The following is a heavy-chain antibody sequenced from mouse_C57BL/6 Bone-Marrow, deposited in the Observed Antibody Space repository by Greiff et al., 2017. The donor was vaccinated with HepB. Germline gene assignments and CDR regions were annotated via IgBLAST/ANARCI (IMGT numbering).Heavy chain of an antibody. J-gene: IGHJ2*01. V-gene: IGHV1-9*01. Sequence: QVQLKQSGAELMKPGASVKLSCKATGYTFTGYWIEWVKQRPGHGLEWIGEILPGSGSTNYNEKFKGKATVTADTSSTTAYMQLSSLTTEDAAIYSCASRSDYYGSSLYYFDYWGQGTTLTVSS. CDR3: ASRSDYYGSSLYYFDY. CDR1: GYTFTGYW. D-gene: IGHD1-1*01. CDR2: ILPGSGST.